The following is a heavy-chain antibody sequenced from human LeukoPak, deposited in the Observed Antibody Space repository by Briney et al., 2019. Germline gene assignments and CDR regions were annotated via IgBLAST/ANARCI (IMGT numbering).Heavy chain of an antibody. D-gene: IGHD6-13*01. J-gene: IGHJ4*02. CDR3: AKDRGYSSSWALFDY. V-gene: IGHV3-23*01. Sequence: PGGSLRLSCAASGFTFSGYAMSWVRQAPGKGLEWVSAISGSGGSTYYADSVKGRFTISRDNSKNTLYLQMSSLRAEDTAVYYCAKDRGYSSSWALFDYWGQGTLVTVSS. CDR1: GFTFSGYA. CDR2: ISGSGGST.